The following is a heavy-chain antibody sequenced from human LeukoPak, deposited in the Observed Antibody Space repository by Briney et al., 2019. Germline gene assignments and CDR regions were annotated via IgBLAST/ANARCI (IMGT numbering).Heavy chain of an antibody. V-gene: IGHV4-59*01. CDR1: GGSISTYF. CDR2: IYYTGST. Sequence: PSETLSLTCTVSGGSISTYFWGWIRQPPGKGLEWIGYIYYTGSTYYSSSLKSRVTISMDTSKNQFSLKLISVTAADAAVYYCARVRSYCSGGSCYPCYFDYWGQGTLVTVSS. CDR3: ARVRSYCSGGSCYPCYFDY. J-gene: IGHJ4*02. D-gene: IGHD2-15*01.